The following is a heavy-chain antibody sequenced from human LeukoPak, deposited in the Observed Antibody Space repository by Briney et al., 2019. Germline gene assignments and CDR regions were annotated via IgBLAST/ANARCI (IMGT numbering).Heavy chain of an antibody. Sequence: SGTLSLTCAVSGGSISSSNWWSWVRQPPGKGLEWIGEIHHSGSTNYNPSLKSRVTISVDKSKNQVSLKLRSVTAADTALYYCAKDMGQWGIQLWLSFDYWGQGSLVTVSS. CDR3: AKDMGQWGIQLWLSFDY. D-gene: IGHD5-18*01. CDR2: IHHSGST. CDR1: GGSISSSNW. J-gene: IGHJ4*02. V-gene: IGHV4-4*02.